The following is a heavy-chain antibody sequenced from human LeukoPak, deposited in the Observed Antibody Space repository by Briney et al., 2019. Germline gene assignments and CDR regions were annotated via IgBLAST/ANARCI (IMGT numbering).Heavy chain of an antibody. CDR1: GFTFSTFA. V-gene: IGHV3-23*01. CDR2: IFPSGGEI. CDR3: ATYRQVLLPFES. Sequence: PGGSLRLSCAASGFTFSTFAMIWVRQPPGPGLKWVSSIFPSGGEIHYADSVRGRFTISRDNSKSTLSLQMNSLRAEDTAIYYCATYRQVLLPFESWGQGTLVTVSS. D-gene: IGHD2-8*02. J-gene: IGHJ4*02.